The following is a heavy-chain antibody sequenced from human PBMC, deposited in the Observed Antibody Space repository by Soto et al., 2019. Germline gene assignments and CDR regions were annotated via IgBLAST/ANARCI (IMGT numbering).Heavy chain of an antibody. CDR2: LSYDGSKI. Sequence: GGSLRLSCEASGFSFGGYGMYWVRQAPGKGLEWVAILSYDGSKIYYADSVKGRFTISRDNSKNTLSLQMNSLGVEDTAVYYCAKDGPESGLRTTHSFYYMDVWGKGTTVTVSS. J-gene: IGHJ6*03. CDR1: GFSFGGYG. D-gene: IGHD1-1*01. V-gene: IGHV3-30*18. CDR3: AKDGPESGLRTTHSFYYMDV.